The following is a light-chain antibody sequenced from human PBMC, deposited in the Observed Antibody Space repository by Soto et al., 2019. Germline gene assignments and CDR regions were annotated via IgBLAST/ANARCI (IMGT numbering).Light chain of an antibody. CDR1: SSDVGGYNY. Sequence: QSVLTQPRSVSGSPGQSVTISCTGTSSDVGGYNYVSWYQQHPGKAPKLMIYDVSKRPSGVPDRFSGSKSGNTASLTISGLRAEDEADYYCCSYVGRNTYVFGTGTKLTVL. CDR3: CSYVGRNTYV. J-gene: IGLJ1*01. V-gene: IGLV2-11*01. CDR2: DVS.